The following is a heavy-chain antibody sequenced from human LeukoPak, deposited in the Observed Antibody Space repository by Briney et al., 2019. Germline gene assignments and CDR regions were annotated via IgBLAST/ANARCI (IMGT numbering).Heavy chain of an antibody. J-gene: IGHJ4*02. Sequence: GGSLRLSCAASGISFRSYGMHWVRQAPGKGLEWVTLMWYDASNKYYAESVKGRFTISRDNSRNTVFLQMNSLRAEDTAIYYCATDISTHYFGSWGQGTLVTVSS. CDR2: MWYDASNK. V-gene: IGHV3-33*01. CDR1: GISFRSYG. CDR3: ATDISTHYFGS. D-gene: IGHD3-9*01.